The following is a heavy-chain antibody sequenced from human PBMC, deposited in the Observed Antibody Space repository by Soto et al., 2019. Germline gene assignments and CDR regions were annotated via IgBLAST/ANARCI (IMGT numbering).Heavy chain of an antibody. V-gene: IGHV4-4*02. Sequence: QVQLQESGPGLVQPSGTLFLTCAVSGDSINNSHWWSWVRQTPGKGLEWIGETYHSGTTNYNPSLKTRVTISIDKSKNQFSLKMNSVTAADTAVYYCAREVNSSPARGPNWFDPWGQGTLVTVSS. J-gene: IGHJ5*02. CDR3: AREVNSSPARGPNWFDP. CDR1: GDSINNSHW. CDR2: TYHSGTT. D-gene: IGHD6-13*01.